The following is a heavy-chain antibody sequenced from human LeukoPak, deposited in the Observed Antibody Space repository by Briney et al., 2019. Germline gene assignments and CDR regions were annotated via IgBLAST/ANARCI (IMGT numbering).Heavy chain of an antibody. D-gene: IGHD5-12*01. CDR1: GGSISSSSYY. V-gene: IGHV4-39*01. CDR3: ARGLSQWLHHDAFDI. Sequence: KPSETLSLTCTVSGGSISSSSYYWGWIRQPPGKGLEWIGSIYYSGSTYYNPSLKSRVTISVDTSKNQFSLKLSSVTAADTAVYYCARGLSQWLHHDAFDIWGQGTMVTVSS. CDR2: IYYSGST. J-gene: IGHJ3*02.